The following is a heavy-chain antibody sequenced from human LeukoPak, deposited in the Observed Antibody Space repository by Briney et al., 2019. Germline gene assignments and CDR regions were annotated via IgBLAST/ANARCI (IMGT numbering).Heavy chain of an antibody. V-gene: IGHV4-34*01. CDR3: ARDGGPTYYYGSGSPS. D-gene: IGHD3-10*01. Sequence: PSETLSLTCAVYGGSFSGYYWSWIRQPPGKGLEWIGEINHSGSTNYNPSLKSRVTISVDTSKNQFSLKLSSVTAADTAVYYCARDGGPTYYYGSGSPSWGQGTLVTVSS. J-gene: IGHJ4*02. CDR2: INHSGST. CDR1: GGSFSGYY.